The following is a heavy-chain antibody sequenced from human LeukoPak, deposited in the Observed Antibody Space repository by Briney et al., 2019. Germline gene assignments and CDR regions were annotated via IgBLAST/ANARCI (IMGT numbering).Heavy chain of an antibody. V-gene: IGHV4-39*07. D-gene: IGHD6-25*01. CDR1: GASISSSSYY. Sequence: SETLSLTCTVSGASISSSSYYWGWIRQPPGKGPEWIGSIYYSGSTNYNPSLKSRVTISVDTSKNQFSLKLSSVTAADTAVYYCARGGYSWDWFDPWGQGTLVTVSS. CDR2: IYYSGST. J-gene: IGHJ5*02. CDR3: ARGGYSWDWFDP.